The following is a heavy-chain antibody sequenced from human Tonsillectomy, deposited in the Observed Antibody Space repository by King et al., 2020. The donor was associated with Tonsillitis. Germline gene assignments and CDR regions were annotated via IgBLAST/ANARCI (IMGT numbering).Heavy chain of an antibody. CDR1: GYSFTSYW. D-gene: IGHD1-26*01. CDR2: IYPGDSDT. V-gene: IGHV5-51*01. CDR3: ASTGPSIVGATEGGYYYYGMDV. J-gene: IGHJ6*02. Sequence: VQLVESGAEVKKPGESLKISCKGSGYSFTSYWIGWVRQMPGKGLEWMGIIYPGDSDTRYSPSFQGQVTISADKSISTAYLQWSSLKASDTAMYYCASTGPSIVGATEGGYYYYGMDVWGQGTTVTVSS.